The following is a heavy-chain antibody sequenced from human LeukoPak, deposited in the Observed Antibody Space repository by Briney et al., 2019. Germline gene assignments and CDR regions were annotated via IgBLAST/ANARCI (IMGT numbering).Heavy chain of an antibody. CDR3: ARDRGYYDSSGYSPLFDY. V-gene: IGHV3-21*01. J-gene: IGHJ4*02. D-gene: IGHD3-22*01. CDR1: GFTFSSYS. CDR2: ISSSSSYI. Sequence: GGSLRLSSAASGFTFSSYSMNWVRQAPGKGLEWVSSISSSSSYIYYADSVKGRFTISRDNAKNSLYLQMNSLRAEDTVVYYCARDRGYYDSSGYSPLFDYWGQGTLVTVSS.